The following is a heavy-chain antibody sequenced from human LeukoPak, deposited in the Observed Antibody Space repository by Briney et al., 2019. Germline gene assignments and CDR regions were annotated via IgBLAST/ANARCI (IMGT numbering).Heavy chain of an antibody. CDR2: ISSSSSYI. CDR3: ARVDCSSTSCYNGESYDY. CDR1: GFTFSSYS. Sequence: GGSLRLSCAASGFTFSSYSMNWVRQAPGKGLEWVSSISSSSSYIYYADSVKGRFTISRDNAKNSLYLQMNSLRAEDTAVYYCARVDCSSTSCYNGESYDYWGQGTLVTVSS. D-gene: IGHD2-2*02. J-gene: IGHJ4*02. V-gene: IGHV3-21*01.